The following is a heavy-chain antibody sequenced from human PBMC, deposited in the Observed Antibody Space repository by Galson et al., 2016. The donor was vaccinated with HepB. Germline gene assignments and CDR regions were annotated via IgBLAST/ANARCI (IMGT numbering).Heavy chain of an antibody. CDR3: ARQYRGGPSDY. Sequence: ETLSLTCDVSGTSVSSGGSYWTWIRQPPGKGLEWIGNIHYIGTTKYNASLKSRLTISIDTSKNEVSLELTSVTAADTALYYCARQYRGGPSDYWGQGTLVIVSS. D-gene: IGHD6-25*01. J-gene: IGHJ4*02. CDR2: IHYIGTT. V-gene: IGHV4-61*08. CDR1: GTSVSSGGSY.